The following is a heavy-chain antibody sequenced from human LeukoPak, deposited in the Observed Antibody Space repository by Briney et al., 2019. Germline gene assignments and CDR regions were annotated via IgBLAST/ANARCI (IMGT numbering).Heavy chain of an antibody. V-gene: IGHV3-21*01. D-gene: IGHD5-18*01. CDR1: GFTFSSYS. CDR2: ISSSSSYI. CDR3: ARDGPAPRTYVDTAMVTAFDI. J-gene: IGHJ3*02. Sequence: GGSLRLSCAASGFTFSSYSMNWVRQAPGKGLEWVSSISSSSSYIYYADSVKGRFTISRDNAKNSLYLQMNSLRAEDTAVYYCARDGPAPRTYVDTAMVTAFDIWGQGTMVTVSS.